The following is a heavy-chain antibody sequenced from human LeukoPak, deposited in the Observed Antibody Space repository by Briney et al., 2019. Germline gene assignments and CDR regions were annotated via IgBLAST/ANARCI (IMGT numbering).Heavy chain of an antibody. Sequence: KPGGSLRLSCAASGFTFSSYSMNWVRQAPGKGLEWVSSISSSSSYIYYADSVKGRFTISRDNAKNSLYLQMNSLRAEDTAVYYCARGDYGDYNFPYWYFDLWSRGTLVTVSS. J-gene: IGHJ2*01. CDR1: GFTFSSYS. CDR3: ARGDYGDYNFPYWYFDL. D-gene: IGHD4-17*01. CDR2: ISSSSSYI. V-gene: IGHV3-21*01.